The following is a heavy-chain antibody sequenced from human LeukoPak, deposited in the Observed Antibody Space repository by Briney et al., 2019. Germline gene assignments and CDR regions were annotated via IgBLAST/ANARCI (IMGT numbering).Heavy chain of an antibody. CDR2: ISWNSGSI. V-gene: IGHV3-9*01. CDR3: SKSYCSSTSCYFDY. Sequence: AGGSLRLSCAASGFTFDDYAMHWVRQAPGKGLEWVSGISWNSGSIGYADSVKGRFTISRDNAKNSLYLRMNSLRAEDTALYYCSKSYCSSTSCYFDYWGQGTLVTVSS. CDR1: GFTFDDYA. J-gene: IGHJ4*02. D-gene: IGHD2-2*01.